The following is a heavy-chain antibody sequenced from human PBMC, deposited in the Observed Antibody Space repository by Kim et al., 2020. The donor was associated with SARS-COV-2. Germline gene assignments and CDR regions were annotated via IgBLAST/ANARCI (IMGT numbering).Heavy chain of an antibody. J-gene: IGHJ6*02. Sequence: LKSRVTISVDTSKNQFSLKLSSVTAADTAVYYCARPMTTVTSGDYYGMDVWGQGTTVTVSS. CDR3: ARPMTTVTSGDYYGMDV. V-gene: IGHV4-34*01. D-gene: IGHD4-4*01.